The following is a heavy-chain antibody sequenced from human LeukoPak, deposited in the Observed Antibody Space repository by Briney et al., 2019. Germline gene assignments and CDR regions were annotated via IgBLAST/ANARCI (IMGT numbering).Heavy chain of an antibody. J-gene: IGHJ4*02. V-gene: IGHV3-23*01. CDR1: GFTYSSYA. CDR3: AKDSTSAWAAYYFDY. CDR2: ISGSDGST. D-gene: IGHD2-15*01. Sequence: GGSLRLSCAASGFTYSSYAMSWVRQTPGKGLEWVSTISGSDGSTYYADSVKGRFTISRDNSKNTLYLQMNSLRAEDMAVYYCAKDSTSAWAAYYFDYWGQGTLVTVSS.